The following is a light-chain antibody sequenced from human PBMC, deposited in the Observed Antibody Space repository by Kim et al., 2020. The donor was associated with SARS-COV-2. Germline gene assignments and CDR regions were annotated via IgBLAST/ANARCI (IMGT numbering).Light chain of an antibody. CDR3: SSYTSISSVA. J-gene: IGLJ2*01. V-gene: IGLV2-14*03. CDR2: DVN. Sequence: QSALTQPASVSGSPGQSITISCTGTSSDVGAYNFVSWYQQHPGKAPKLIIYDVNNRPSGVSSHFSGSKSGNTASLTISGLQADDEADYYCSSYTSISSVAFGGGTQLTVL. CDR1: SSDVGAYNF.